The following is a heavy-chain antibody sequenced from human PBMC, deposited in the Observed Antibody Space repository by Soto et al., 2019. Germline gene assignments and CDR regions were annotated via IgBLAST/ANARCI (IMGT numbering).Heavy chain of an antibody. CDR2: TIPLFGTT. J-gene: IGHJ6*02. D-gene: IGHD3-10*01. Sequence: QVQLVQSGVEVKKPGSSVRVSCKASGDTFKNSVISWVRQAPGQGLEWMGGTIPLFGTTDYAQKFQGRLTITTDESTTTAYMEVSRXXXEDTAVYYCVAELDFGKLSVVWGQGTTVIVSS. CDR3: VAELDFGKLSVV. V-gene: IGHV1-69*01. CDR1: GDTFKNSV.